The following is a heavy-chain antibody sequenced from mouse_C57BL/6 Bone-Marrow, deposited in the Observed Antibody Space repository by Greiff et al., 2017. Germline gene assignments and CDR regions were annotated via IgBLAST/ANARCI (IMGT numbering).Heavy chain of an antibody. CDR1: GYAFSSYW. CDR2: IYPGDGDT. Sequence: QVQLKASGAELVKPGASVKISCKASGYAFSSYWMNWVKQRPGKGLEWIGQIYPGDGDTNYNGKFKGKATLTADKSSSTAYMQLSSLTSEDSAVYFCARGGNYYENFDYWGQGTTLTVSS. D-gene: IGHD2-4*01. J-gene: IGHJ2*01. CDR3: ARGGNYYENFDY. V-gene: IGHV1-80*01.